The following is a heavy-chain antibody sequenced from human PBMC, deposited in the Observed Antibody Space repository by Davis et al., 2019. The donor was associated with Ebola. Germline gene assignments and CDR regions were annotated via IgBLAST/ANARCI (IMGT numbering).Heavy chain of an antibody. CDR1: GGSFTGYY. V-gene: IGHV4-34*01. Sequence: SETLSLTCAVYGGSFTGYYWSWIRQPPGKGLEWIGEINHSGSTSYNPSLKSRVTISLDTSKNQFSLKLSSVTAADTAVYYCAGHLRYLDYWGQGTLVTVSS. J-gene: IGHJ4*02. D-gene: IGHD4-17*01. CDR2: INHSGST. CDR3: AGHLRYLDY.